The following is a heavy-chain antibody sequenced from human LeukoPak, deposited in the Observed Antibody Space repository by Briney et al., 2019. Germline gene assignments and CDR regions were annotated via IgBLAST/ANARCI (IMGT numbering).Heavy chain of an antibody. CDR1: GYRFTSYG. J-gene: IGHJ4*02. CDR2: VSTYNDKK. D-gene: IGHD1-26*01. Sequence: ASVKVSCKTSGYRFTSYGISWVRQAPGQGLEWMGWVSTYNDKKDYAQKFQGRVIMTTDTSTTTAYMELGSLRSDDTAVYYCARHSGSYAFDCWGQGTLVTVSS. CDR3: ARHSGSYAFDC. V-gene: IGHV1-18*01.